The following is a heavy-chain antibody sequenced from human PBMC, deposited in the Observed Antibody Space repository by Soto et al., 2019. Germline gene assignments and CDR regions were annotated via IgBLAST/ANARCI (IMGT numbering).Heavy chain of an antibody. CDR1: GYIFTNHY. CDR2: INPSGGST. J-gene: IGHJ4*02. D-gene: IGHD3-22*01. V-gene: IGHV1-46*01. Sequence: RASVKVSCKASGYIFTNHYIHWVRQAPGQGLEWMGIINPSGGSTNYLQKFQGRVTMTRDTSTSTVYMELSSLRSEDTAVYFCARADYYDSSGFYYDYWGQGTLVTVSS. CDR3: ARADYYDSSGFYYDY.